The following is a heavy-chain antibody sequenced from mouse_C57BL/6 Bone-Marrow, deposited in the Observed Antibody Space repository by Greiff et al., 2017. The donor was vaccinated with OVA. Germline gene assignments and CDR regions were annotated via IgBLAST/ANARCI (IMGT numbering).Heavy chain of an antibody. CDR1: GFTFSSYA. V-gene: IGHV5-4*01. J-gene: IGHJ3*01. Sequence: EVQRVESGGGLVKPGGSLKLSCAASGFTFSSYAMSWVRQTPEKRLEWVATISDGGSYTYYPDNVQGRFTIYSDNAKNNLFLQMSHLKSEDTAMYYCEREEGDYGGFAYWGQGTLVTVSA. D-gene: IGHD2-4*01. CDR3: EREEGDYGGFAY. CDR2: ISDGGSYT.